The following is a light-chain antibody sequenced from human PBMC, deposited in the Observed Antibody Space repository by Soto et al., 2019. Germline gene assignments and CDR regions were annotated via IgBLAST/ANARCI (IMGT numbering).Light chain of an antibody. CDR3: QQLNSYPYT. V-gene: IGKV1-9*01. Sequence: DIQLTQFPSFLSASVGDRVTVTCRASQSISSYLAWYQQKPGKAPKLLISAASTLHSGVPSRFSGSESGTEFTLTISSLQPEDFATYYCQQLNSYPYTFGQGTKLEIK. CDR1: QSISSY. J-gene: IGKJ2*01. CDR2: AAS.